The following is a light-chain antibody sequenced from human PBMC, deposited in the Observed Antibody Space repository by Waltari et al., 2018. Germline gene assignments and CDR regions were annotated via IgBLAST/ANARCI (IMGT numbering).Light chain of an antibody. CDR1: RSNIGAGYD. CDR2: GYR. V-gene: IGLV1-40*01. CDR3: PSNGIRLSDLVV. J-gene: IGLJ2*01. Sequence: QSVLTQPPSVSGPPGQGVTISCTGSRSNIGAGYDVHWYQQLPGTAPKLHIYGYRQQPSGVPHRLIGSESGTSASLAITGLQAEDEADYYCPSNGIRLSDLVVFGGVTRLTVL.